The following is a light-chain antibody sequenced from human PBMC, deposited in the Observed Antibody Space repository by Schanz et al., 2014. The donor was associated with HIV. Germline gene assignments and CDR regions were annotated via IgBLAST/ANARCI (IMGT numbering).Light chain of an antibody. Sequence: DIQMTQSPSTLSASVGDRVTLSCRASQDISSWLAWYQQKPGKAPKVLIYKASSLEGGVSSRFSGSGSGTEFTLTISSLQPDDFTTYYCQQYSTYPWTFGQGTKVEI. V-gene: IGKV1-5*03. CDR2: KAS. CDR1: QDISSW. CDR3: QQYSTYPWT. J-gene: IGKJ1*01.